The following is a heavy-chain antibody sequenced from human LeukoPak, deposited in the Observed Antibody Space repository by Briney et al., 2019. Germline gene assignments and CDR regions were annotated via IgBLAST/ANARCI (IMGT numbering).Heavy chain of an antibody. CDR2: IYTSGST. CDR3: ASLRGYSYGYDY. CDR1: GGSISRFY. J-gene: IGHJ4*02. D-gene: IGHD5-18*01. V-gene: IGHV4-4*07. Sequence: SESLSLTCTVSGGSISRFYWSWIRQTPGKGLEWIGRIYTSGSTNYNPSLKSRVTMSVDTSKNQFSLKLSSVTAADTAVYYCASLRGYSYGYDYWGQGTLVTVSS.